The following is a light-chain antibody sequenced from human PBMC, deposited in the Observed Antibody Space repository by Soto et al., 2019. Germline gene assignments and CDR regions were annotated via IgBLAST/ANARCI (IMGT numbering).Light chain of an antibody. J-gene: IGLJ1*01. CDR1: SSDVASYNF. CDR2: EGN. Sequence: QSVLTQPASVSGSPGQSITLSCTGTSSDVASYNFVSWYQQHPGKAPKLVIFEGNKRPSGVSSRFSGSKSGNPASLTISGLQTEDEADYYCYSYTPTNPVVFGTGTKLTVL. CDR3: YSYTPTNPVV. V-gene: IGLV2-23*01.